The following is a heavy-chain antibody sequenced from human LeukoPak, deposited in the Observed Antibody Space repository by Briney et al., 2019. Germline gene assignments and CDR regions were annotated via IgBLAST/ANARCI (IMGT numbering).Heavy chain of an antibody. CDR2: INPNSGDT. V-gene: IGHV1-2*06. D-gene: IGHD2-2*01. Sequence: ASVKVSCKASGYTFTGYHTHWVRQAPGQGLEWMGRINPNSGDTNYAQKFQGRVTMTTDTSISTAYMELSRLRSDDTAVYYCARDYCSSTSCLFDYWGQGTLVTVSS. CDR1: GYTFTGYH. CDR3: ARDYCSSTSCLFDY. J-gene: IGHJ4*02.